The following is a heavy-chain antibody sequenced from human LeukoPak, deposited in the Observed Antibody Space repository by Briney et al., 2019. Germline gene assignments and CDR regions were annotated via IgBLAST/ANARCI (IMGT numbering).Heavy chain of an antibody. J-gene: IGHJ3*02. Sequence: GASVKVSCKASGYTFTSYGISWVRQAPGQGLEWMGWISAYDGNTNYAQKLQGRVTMTTDTSTSTAYMGLSSLRSEDTAVYYCASLGVYSSSWYSIFPGKDAFDIWGQGTMVTVSS. CDR2: ISAYDGNT. V-gene: IGHV1-18*01. D-gene: IGHD6-13*01. CDR3: ASLGVYSSSWYSIFPGKDAFDI. CDR1: GYTFTSYG.